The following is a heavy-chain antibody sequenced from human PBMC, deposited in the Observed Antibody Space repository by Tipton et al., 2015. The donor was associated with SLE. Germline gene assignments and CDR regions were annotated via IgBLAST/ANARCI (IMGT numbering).Heavy chain of an antibody. J-gene: IGHJ1*01. V-gene: IGHV3-48*03. Sequence: QLVQSGGGLVQPGGSLRLSCAASGFTFSSYGMNWVRQAPGKGLEWVSYISSSGSTIYYADSVKGRFTISRDNSKNTLYLQMSSLRAEDTAVYYCARDSIVVDRGYFQHWGQGTLVTVSS. CDR2: ISSSGSTI. CDR1: GFTFSSYG. D-gene: IGHD3-22*01. CDR3: ARDSIVVDRGYFQH.